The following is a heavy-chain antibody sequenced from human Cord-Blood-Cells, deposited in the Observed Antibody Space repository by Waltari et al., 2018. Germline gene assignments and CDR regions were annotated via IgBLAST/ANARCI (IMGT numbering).Heavy chain of an antibody. J-gene: IGHJ2*01. Sequence: QLQLQESGPGLVKPSETLSLTCTVSGGSISSSSYYWGWIRQPPGKGLEWIGSIYYSGSTYYNPSLKSRVTISVDTSKNQFSLKLSSVTAADTAVYYCARVKSSSWYYWYFDLWGRGTLVTVSS. CDR2: IYYSGST. V-gene: IGHV4-39*01. D-gene: IGHD6-13*01. CDR3: ARVKSSSWYYWYFDL. CDR1: GGSISSSSYY.